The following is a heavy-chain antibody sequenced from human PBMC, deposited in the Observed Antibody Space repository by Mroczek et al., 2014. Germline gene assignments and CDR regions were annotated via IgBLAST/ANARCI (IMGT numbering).Heavy chain of an antibody. J-gene: IGHJ4*02. D-gene: IGHD6-6*01. Sequence: QVQLQQSGGGVVQPETSLRISCAASGFIFSSYNMHWVRQAPGKGLEWVAFIRHDETDKYYADSVRGRFTVSRDNSKNTVYLQMNSLRAEDTAVYHCARDGRDAAPFSFDNWGQGTLVTVSS. CDR2: IRHDETDK. V-gene: IGHV3-33*01. CDR1: GFIFSSYN. CDR3: ARDGRDAAPFSFDN.